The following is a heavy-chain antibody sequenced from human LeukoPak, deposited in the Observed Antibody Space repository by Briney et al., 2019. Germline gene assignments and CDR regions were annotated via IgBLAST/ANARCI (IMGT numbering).Heavy chain of an antibody. CDR2: FYHNRGA. Sequence: SETLSLTCTVSGGSISGYYWSWSRQPPGKGVEWIGNFYHNRGAWYKSSLKSRVTTSVDTSKNEFSLKLSSVAAADTAVYYCARTSPSIHIGYSSSWFFDYWGQGTLVTVSS. V-gene: IGHV4-59*08. CDR1: GGSISGYY. J-gene: IGHJ4*02. CDR3: ARTSPSIHIGYSSSWFFDY. D-gene: IGHD6-13*01.